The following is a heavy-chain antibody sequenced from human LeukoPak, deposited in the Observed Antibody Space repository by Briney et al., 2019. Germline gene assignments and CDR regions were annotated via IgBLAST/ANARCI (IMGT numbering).Heavy chain of an antibody. J-gene: IGHJ4*02. D-gene: IGHD6-19*01. V-gene: IGHV5-10-1*01. Sequence: GESLKISCKGSGHSFTSYWISWVRQMPGKGLEWMGRIDPKDSYTVYSPSFQGHVTISADRSIDTAYLQWSGLRASDTAMYYCARHALGGSGWYYFDYWGLGTLVTVSS. CDR1: GHSFTSYW. CDR3: ARHALGGSGWYYFDY. CDR2: IDPKDSYT.